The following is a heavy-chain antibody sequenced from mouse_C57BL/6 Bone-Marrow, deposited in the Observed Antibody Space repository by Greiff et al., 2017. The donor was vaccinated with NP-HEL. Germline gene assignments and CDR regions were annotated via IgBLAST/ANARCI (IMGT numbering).Heavy chain of an antibody. D-gene: IGHD1-1*01. CDR2: IYPGSGNT. CDR3: ARRAYGSSPYYFDY. J-gene: IGHJ2*01. V-gene: IGHV1-76*01. Sequence: QVQLQQSGAELVRPGASVKLSCKASGYTFTDYYINWVKQRPGQGLEWIARIYPGSGNTYYNEKFKGKATLTAEKSSSTAYMQLSSLTSEDSAVYFCARRAYGSSPYYFDYWGQGTTLTVSS. CDR1: GYTFTDYY.